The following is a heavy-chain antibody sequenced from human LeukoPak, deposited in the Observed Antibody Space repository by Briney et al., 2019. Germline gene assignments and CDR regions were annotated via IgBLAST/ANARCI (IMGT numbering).Heavy chain of an antibody. CDR3: ARFVDYYDSSGYYYANDAFDI. J-gene: IGHJ3*02. V-gene: IGHV4-39*01. CDR2: IYYSGST. CDR1: GGSLSSSSYY. Sequence: SETLSLTCTVSGGSLSSSSYYWGWIRQPPGKGPEWIGSIYYSGSTYYNPSLKSRVTISVDTSKNQFSLKLSSVTAAGTAVYYCARFVDYYDSSGYYYANDAFDIWGQGTMVTVSS. D-gene: IGHD3-22*01.